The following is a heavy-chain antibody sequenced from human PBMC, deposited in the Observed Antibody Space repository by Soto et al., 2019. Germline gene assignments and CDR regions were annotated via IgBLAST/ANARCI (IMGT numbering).Heavy chain of an antibody. CDR2: LYYNVGT. CDR1: GSSISSSVYY. J-gene: IGHJ4*02. CDR3: ARLQSRHWVDY. V-gene: IGHV4-39*01. D-gene: IGHD3-16*01. Sequence: SETLAVACTFSGSSISSSVYYWGWIRQPPGRGLEWIGSLYYNVGTYYNPSLKSRVTISADTSANQFSLMVNSVTAADTAIYYCARLQSRHWVDYWGQGTMVTVSS.